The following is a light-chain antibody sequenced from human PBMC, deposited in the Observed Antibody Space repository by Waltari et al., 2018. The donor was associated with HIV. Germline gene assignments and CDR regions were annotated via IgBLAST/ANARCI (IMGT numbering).Light chain of an antibody. CDR1: QSVTSSF. V-gene: IGKV3-20*01. Sequence: EIVLTQSPGTLSLSPGERATLSCRASQSVTSSFLSWYQQKPGQAPRLLIYGASSRATGIPDRFSGGGSGTDFTLTISRLDPEDFAVYYCQQYGSSPLTFGGGTKVDIK. CDR3: QQYGSSPLT. CDR2: GAS. J-gene: IGKJ4*01.